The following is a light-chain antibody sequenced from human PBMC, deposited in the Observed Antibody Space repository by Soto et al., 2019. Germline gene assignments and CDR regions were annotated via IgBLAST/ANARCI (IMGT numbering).Light chain of an antibody. J-gene: IGKJ1*01. CDR2: DAS. CDR3: QQSYSTPRT. V-gene: IGKV1-5*01. CDR1: QSISSW. Sequence: DIQMTQSPSTPSASVGDRVAITCRASQSISSWLAWYQQKPGKAPKLLIYDASSLESGVPSRFSGSGSGTDFTLTISSLQPEDFATYYCQQSYSTPRTFGQGTKVDIK.